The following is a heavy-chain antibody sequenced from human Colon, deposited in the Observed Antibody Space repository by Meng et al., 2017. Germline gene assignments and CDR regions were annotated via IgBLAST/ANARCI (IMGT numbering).Heavy chain of an antibody. CDR2: IYTSGST. D-gene: IGHD6-19*01. Sequence: QGQRQESGPQLVRPSETLSLTCAVSGASISSYYWSWIRQPAGKGLEWIGRIYTSGSTTYNPSLKSRVTMSVDTSKKQFSLKLSSVTAADTAMYYCARHIAVAGTGAFDVWGQGTMVTVSS. J-gene: IGHJ3*01. V-gene: IGHV4-4*07. CDR3: ARHIAVAGTGAFDV. CDR1: GASISSYY.